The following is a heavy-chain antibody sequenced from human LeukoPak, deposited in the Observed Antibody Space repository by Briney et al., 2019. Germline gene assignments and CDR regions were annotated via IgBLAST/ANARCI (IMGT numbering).Heavy chain of an antibody. J-gene: IGHJ4*02. D-gene: IGHD3-22*01. Sequence: GGSLRLSCAASGFPFSAYSMNWVRQAPGKGLEWVSSISGSSSYMFYADSVKGQFTISRDNAKNSLYLQMNSLRAEDTAVYYCAKAYYDSSGYSYYFDYWGQGTLVTVSS. CDR1: GFPFSAYS. CDR3: AKAYYDSSGYSYYFDY. CDR2: ISGSSSYM. V-gene: IGHV3-21*01.